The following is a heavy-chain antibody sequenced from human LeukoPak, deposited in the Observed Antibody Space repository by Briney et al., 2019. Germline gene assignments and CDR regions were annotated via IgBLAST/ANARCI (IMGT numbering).Heavy chain of an antibody. V-gene: IGHV3-30*02. D-gene: IGHD4-17*01. J-gene: IGHJ4*02. CDR2: IPYRGSDN. Sequence: SGGSLRLSCAASGFTFSSYSMNWVRQAPGKGLEWVAFIPYRGSDNNYAASVKGRFTISRDNSKNMLYLQMNSLRLEDTAVYYCAKDRHGHYALDYCGQGTLVTVSS. CDR3: AKDRHGHYALDY. CDR1: GFTFSSYS.